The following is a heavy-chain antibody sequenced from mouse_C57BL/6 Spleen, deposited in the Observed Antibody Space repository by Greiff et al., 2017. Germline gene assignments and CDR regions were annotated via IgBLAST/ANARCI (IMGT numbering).Heavy chain of an antibody. CDR2: IDPSDSYT. J-gene: IGHJ2*01. CDR3: ARDGSSYEDY. CDR1: GYTFTSYW. Sequence: QVQLQQPGAELVRPGTSVKLSCKASGYTFTSYWMHWVKQRPGQGLEWIGVIDPSDSYTNYNQKFKGKATLTVDTSSSTAYMQLSSLTSEDSAVYYCARDGSSYEDYWGQGTTLTVSS. V-gene: IGHV1-59*01. D-gene: IGHD1-1*01.